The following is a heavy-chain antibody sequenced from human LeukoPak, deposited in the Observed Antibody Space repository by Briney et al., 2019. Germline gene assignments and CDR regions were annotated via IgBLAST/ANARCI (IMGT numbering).Heavy chain of an antibody. D-gene: IGHD1-26*01. CDR1: GFTFSSYG. CDR3: AKGGVSGSYYAEYFQH. V-gene: IGHV3-23*01. J-gene: IGHJ1*01. CDR2: ISGSGGST. Sequence: GGTLRLSCAASGFTFSSYGMSWVRQAPGKGLEWVSAISGSGGSTYYAGSVKGRFTISRDNSKNTLYLQMNSLRAEDTAVYYCAKGGVSGSYYAEYFQHWGQGTLVTVSS.